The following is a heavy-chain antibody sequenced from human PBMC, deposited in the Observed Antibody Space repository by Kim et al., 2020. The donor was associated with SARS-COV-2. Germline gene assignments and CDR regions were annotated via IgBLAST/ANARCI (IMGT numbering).Heavy chain of an antibody. CDR1: GFTVSSNY. Sequence: GGSLRLSCAASGFTVSSNYMSWVRQAPGKGLEWVSVIYSGGSTYYADSVKGRFTISRDNSKNTLYLQMNSLRAEDTAVYYCARESIAARYYYYGMDVWGQGTTVTVSS. J-gene: IGHJ6*02. V-gene: IGHV3-66*01. D-gene: IGHD6-6*01. CDR2: IYSGGST. CDR3: ARESIAARYYYYGMDV.